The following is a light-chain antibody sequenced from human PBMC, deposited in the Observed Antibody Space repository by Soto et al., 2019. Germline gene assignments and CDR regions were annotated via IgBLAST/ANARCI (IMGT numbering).Light chain of an antibody. CDR2: SAS. CDR1: QSLNNN. V-gene: IGKV3-15*01. J-gene: IGKJ4*01. Sequence: EIVMTQSPATLSVSPGERVTLSCRASQSLNNNLAWYQQKPCQAPRLLIYSASTRATGIPARFSGSGSGTEFTLTISSLQSEDFAVYYCQHHHNWLLTFGGGTKVEIK. CDR3: QHHHNWLLT.